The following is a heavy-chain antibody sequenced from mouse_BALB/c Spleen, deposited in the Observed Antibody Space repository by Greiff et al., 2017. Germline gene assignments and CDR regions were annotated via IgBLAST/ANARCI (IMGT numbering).Heavy chain of an antibody. CDR3: ARGDANYGFAY. J-gene: IGHJ3*01. CDR2: IDPENGNT. D-gene: IGHD2-1*01. CDR1: GFNIKDYY. Sequence: EVKLQESGAELVRPGALVKLSCKASGFNIKDYYMHWVKQRPEQGLEWIGWIDPENGNTIYDPKFQGKASITADTSSNTAYLQLSSLTSEDTAVYYCARGDANYGFAYWGQGTLVTVSA. V-gene: IGHV14-1*02.